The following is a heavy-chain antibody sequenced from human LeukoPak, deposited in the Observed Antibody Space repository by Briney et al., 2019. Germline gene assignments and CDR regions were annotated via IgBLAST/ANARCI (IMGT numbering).Heavy chain of an antibody. CDR1: GFTFSSYD. CDR2: IGTAGDT. J-gene: IGHJ6*02. V-gene: IGHV3-13*01. CDR3: ARGHKGSSYCYGMDV. Sequence: GGSLRLSCAASGFTFSSYDMHWVRQATGKGLEWVSAIGTAGDTYYPGSVKGRFTISRENAKNSLYLQMNSLRAGDTAVYYCARGHKGSSYCYGMDVWGQGTTVTVSS.